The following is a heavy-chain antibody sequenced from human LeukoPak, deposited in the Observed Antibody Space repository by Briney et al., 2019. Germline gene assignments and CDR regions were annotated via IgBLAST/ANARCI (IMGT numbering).Heavy chain of an antibody. D-gene: IGHD6-6*01. CDR2: INHSGST. CDR3: ARARRGSTSSPFRSSIAARNYFDY. V-gene: IGHV4-34*01. Sequence: SETLPLTCAVYGGSFSGYYWSWIRQHPGKGLEWIGEINHSGSTNYNPSLKSRVTISVDTSKNQFSLKLSSVTAADTAVYYCARARRGSTSSPFRSSIAARNYFDYWGQGTLVTVSS. J-gene: IGHJ4*02. CDR1: GGSFSGYY.